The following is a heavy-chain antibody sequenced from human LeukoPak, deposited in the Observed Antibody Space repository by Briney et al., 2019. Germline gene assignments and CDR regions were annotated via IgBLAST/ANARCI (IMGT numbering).Heavy chain of an antibody. CDR2: INPNSGGT. Sequence: GASVKVSCKASGYTFTGYYMRWVRQAPGQGLEWMGWINPNSGGTNYAQKFQGRVTMTRDTSISTAYMELSRLRSDDTAVYYCARGYREDYYGSGNYYYYYMDVWGKGTTVTVSS. CDR1: GYTFTGYY. CDR3: ARGYREDYYGSGNYYYYYMDV. J-gene: IGHJ6*03. D-gene: IGHD3-10*01. V-gene: IGHV1-2*02.